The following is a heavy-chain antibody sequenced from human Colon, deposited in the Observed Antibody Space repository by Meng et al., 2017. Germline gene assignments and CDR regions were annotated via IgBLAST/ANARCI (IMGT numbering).Heavy chain of an antibody. J-gene: IGHJ4*02. Sequence: QVQLQQSGPGLVNPSQTLSLTCACSGDSVSSKSDAWSWIRQSPSRGLEWLGRTYYRFKWYNDYAVSVKSRISINPDTSKNQFSLRLNSVTPEDTAVYHCASTENHFWGQGTLVTVSS. CDR1: GDSVSSKSDA. D-gene: IGHD1-26*01. CDR2: TYYRFKWYN. V-gene: IGHV6-1*01. CDR3: ASTENHF.